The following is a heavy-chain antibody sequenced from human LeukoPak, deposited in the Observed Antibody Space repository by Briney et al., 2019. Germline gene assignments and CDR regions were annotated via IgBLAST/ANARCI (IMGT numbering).Heavy chain of an antibody. D-gene: IGHD1-26*01. CDR1: GFTFSDYY. Sequence: GGSLRLSCAASGFTFSDYYMSWIRQAPGKGLEWVSYISSSGSTIYYADSVKGRFTISRENAKNSFYLQMNSLRADDTAVYYCARQMTPHGNFDYWGQGTLVTVSS. CDR3: ARQMTPHGNFDY. CDR2: ISSSGSTI. V-gene: IGHV3-11*01. J-gene: IGHJ4*02.